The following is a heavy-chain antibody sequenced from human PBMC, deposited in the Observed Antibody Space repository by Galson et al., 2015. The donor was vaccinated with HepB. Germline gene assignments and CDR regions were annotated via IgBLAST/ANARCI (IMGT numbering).Heavy chain of an antibody. V-gene: IGHV1-46*01. CDR3: ARDPIGGDCSSTSCYGLPFDY. CDR1: GYTFTSYY. J-gene: IGHJ4*02. D-gene: IGHD2-2*01. Sequence: SVKVSCKASGYTFTSYYMHWVRQAPGQGLEWMGIVNPSGGSTSYAQKFQGRVTMTRDTSTSTVYMELSSLRSEDTAVYYCARDPIGGDCSSTSCYGLPFDYWGQGTLVTVSS. CDR2: VNPSGGST.